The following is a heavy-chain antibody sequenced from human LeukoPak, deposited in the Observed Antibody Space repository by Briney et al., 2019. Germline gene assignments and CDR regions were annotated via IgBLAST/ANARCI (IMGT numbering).Heavy chain of an antibody. CDR3: ARDIGYYYGSGSYPNY. J-gene: IGHJ4*02. CDR2: ISGSGGTT. D-gene: IGHD3-10*01. CDR1: GFIFSSYG. Sequence: GGSLRLSCAASGFIFSSYGMNWVRRAPGKGLEWVSAISGSGGTTYHADSVKGRFTVSRDNSKNTLYLQMNSLRAEDTAVYYCARDIGYYYGSGSYPNYWGQGTLVTVSS. V-gene: IGHV3-23*01.